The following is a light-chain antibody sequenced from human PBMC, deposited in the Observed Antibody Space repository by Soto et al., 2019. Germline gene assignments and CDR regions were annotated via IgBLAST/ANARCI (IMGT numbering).Light chain of an antibody. Sequence: EIVMTQSPATLSVSPGERATLSCRASQSVSSNLAWYQQKPGQDPRLLIYGASTRATGIPARFSGSRSGTEFTLTISSLQSEDFAVYYCQQYNNWPPWTFGQGTNLEIK. J-gene: IGKJ2*02. CDR3: QQYNNWPPWT. CDR2: GAS. CDR1: QSVSSN. V-gene: IGKV3-15*01.